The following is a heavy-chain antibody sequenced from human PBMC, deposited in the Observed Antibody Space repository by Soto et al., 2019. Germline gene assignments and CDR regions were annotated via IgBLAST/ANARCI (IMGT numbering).Heavy chain of an antibody. CDR3: AKREGNTVGLFH. Sequence: EVQLVESGGGLVQPGGSLRLSCAASGFTFSAYWIHWVRQAPEKGLEWVSRIKTDGSSTDYADSVKGRFTISIDNAKNILYWQMDSLRVEDTAVYYGAKREGNTVGLFHWGQGTLVTVSS. J-gene: IGHJ4*02. CDR2: IKTDGSST. V-gene: IGHV3-74*01. D-gene: IGHD3-10*01. CDR1: GFTFSAYW.